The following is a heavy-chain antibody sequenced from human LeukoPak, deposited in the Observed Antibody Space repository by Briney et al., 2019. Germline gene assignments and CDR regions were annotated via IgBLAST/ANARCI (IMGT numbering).Heavy chain of an antibody. CDR3: AGGHYPLEY. CDR2: IYYSGST. Sequence: SETLSLTCTVSGGAITSDYWSWLRQPPGKGLEWIGYIYYSGSTNYNPSLKSRVTISVDTSRTQFSLKLSSMTAADTAVYYCAGGHYPLEYWGQGTLVTVSS. V-gene: IGHV4-59*01. J-gene: IGHJ4*02. CDR1: GGAITSDY. D-gene: IGHD1-26*01.